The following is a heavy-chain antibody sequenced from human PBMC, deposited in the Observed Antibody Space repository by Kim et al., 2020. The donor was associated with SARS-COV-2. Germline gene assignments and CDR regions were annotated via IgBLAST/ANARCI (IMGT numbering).Heavy chain of an antibody. J-gene: IGHJ5*02. Sequence: SETLSLTCAVYGGSFSGYYWSWIRQPPGKGLEWIGEINHSGSTNYNPSLKSRVTISVDTSKNQFSLKLSSVTAADTAVYYCARGYNRNDVFRGNWFDPWGQGTLVTVSS. CDR2: INHSGST. V-gene: IGHV4-34*01. D-gene: IGHD1-1*01. CDR3: ARGYNRNDVFRGNWFDP. CDR1: GGSFSGYY.